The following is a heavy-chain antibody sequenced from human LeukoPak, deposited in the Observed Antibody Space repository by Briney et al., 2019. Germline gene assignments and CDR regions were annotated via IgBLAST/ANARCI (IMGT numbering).Heavy chain of an antibody. V-gene: IGHV1-18*01. J-gene: IGHJ4*02. Sequence: ASVKVSCKASGGTFSSYAISWVRQAPGQGLEWMGWISAYNGNTNYAQKLQGRVTMTTDTSTSTAYMELRSLRSDDTAVYYCARSWGHVYGGNLDYWGQGTLVTVSS. CDR2: ISAYNGNT. CDR1: GGTFSSYA. D-gene: IGHD4-23*01. CDR3: ARSWGHVYGGNLDY.